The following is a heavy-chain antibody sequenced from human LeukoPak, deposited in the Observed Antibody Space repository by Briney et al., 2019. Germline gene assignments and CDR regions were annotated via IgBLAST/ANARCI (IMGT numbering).Heavy chain of an antibody. J-gene: IGHJ1*01. V-gene: IGHV1-69*13. Sequence: SVKVSCKVSGYTLTELSMHWVRQAPGQGLEWMGGIIPIFGTANYAQKFQGRVTITADESTSTAYMELSSLRSEDTAVYYCARAGYCSSTSCPAEYFQHWGQGTLVTVSS. CDR2: IIPIFGTA. CDR3: ARAGYCSSTSCPAEYFQH. CDR1: GYTLTELS. D-gene: IGHD2-2*01.